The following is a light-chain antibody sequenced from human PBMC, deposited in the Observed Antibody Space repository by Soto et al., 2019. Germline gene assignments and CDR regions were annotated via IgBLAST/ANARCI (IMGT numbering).Light chain of an antibody. CDR1: QSISSS. CDR3: QQSYTAPSIT. CDR2: GVS. J-gene: IGKJ5*01. V-gene: IGKV1-39*01. Sequence: IQMTQSRSSLSASVDDKVTITCRASQSISSSLNWYQQKSGKAPNLLIYGVSRLQGGVPSRFSGSGSGTDFTLSISSLQPEDFATYYCQQSYTAPSITFCQVARPEVK.